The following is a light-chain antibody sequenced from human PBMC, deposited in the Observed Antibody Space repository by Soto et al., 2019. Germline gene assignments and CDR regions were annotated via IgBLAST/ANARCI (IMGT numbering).Light chain of an antibody. CDR3: QQRRDWPPIT. Sequence: EIVMTQSPATLSVSPGERATLSCRASQSARSSLGWYQQKPGQAPRLLIYDASSRATGIPARFSGSGSGTDFTLTISSLEPEDSAVYYCQQRRDWPPITFGQGTRLEIK. CDR2: DAS. CDR1: QSARSS. V-gene: IGKV3-11*01. J-gene: IGKJ5*01.